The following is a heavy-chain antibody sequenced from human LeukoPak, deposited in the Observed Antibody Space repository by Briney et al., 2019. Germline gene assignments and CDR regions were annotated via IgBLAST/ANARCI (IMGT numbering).Heavy chain of an antibody. CDR3: AKDRDIVVVPAATDYYFDY. CDR1: GFTFSSYE. CDR2: ISGSGDST. Sequence: GGSLRLSCAASGFTFSSYEMSWVRQAPGKGLEWVSAISGSGDSTYYADSVKGRFTISRDNSKNTLYLQMNSLRAEDTAIYYCAKDRDIVVVPAATDYYFDYWGQGTLVTVSS. D-gene: IGHD2-2*01. J-gene: IGHJ4*02. V-gene: IGHV3-23*01.